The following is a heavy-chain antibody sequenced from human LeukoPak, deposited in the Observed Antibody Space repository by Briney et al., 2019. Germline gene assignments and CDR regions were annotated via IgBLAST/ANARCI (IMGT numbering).Heavy chain of an antibody. D-gene: IGHD3-22*01. Sequence: ASVKVSCKASGYTFTGYYMHWVRQAPGQGLEWMGWINPNSGGTNYAQKFQGRVTMTRDTSISTAYMELSSLRSEDTAVYYCAGAPEPYYYDSSGYLPTFDYWGQGTLVTVSS. V-gene: IGHV1-2*02. J-gene: IGHJ4*02. CDR3: AGAPEPYYYDSSGYLPTFDY. CDR2: INPNSGGT. CDR1: GYTFTGYY.